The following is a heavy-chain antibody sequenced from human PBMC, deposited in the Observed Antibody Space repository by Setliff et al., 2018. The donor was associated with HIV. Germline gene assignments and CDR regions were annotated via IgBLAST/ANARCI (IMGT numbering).Heavy chain of an antibody. V-gene: IGHV4-39*01. J-gene: IGHJ4*02. D-gene: IGHD3-10*01. CDR3: ATSPAGEILGSRPFYFDY. Sequence: SETLSLTCTVSGGSISSSSYYWGWIRQPPGKGLEWIGSIYYSGSTYYNPSLKSRVTISVDTSKNQFSLKLSSVTAADTAVYYCATSPAGEILGSRPFYFDYWGQGTLVTVSS. CDR2: IYYSGST. CDR1: GGSISSSSYY.